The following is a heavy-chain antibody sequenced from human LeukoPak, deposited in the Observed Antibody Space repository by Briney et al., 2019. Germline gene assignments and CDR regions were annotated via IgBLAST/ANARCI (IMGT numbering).Heavy chain of an antibody. CDR1: GFIFSSYV. Sequence: GGSLRLSCAASGFIFSSYVFNWVRQAPGKGLEWVSYISSRSRTIYYADSVKGRFTISRDNAQKSLYLQINSLRGDDTALYYCVRGTRAFDVWGQGTMVTVSS. CDR3: VRGTRAFDV. CDR2: ISSRSRTI. V-gene: IGHV3-48*04. J-gene: IGHJ3*01.